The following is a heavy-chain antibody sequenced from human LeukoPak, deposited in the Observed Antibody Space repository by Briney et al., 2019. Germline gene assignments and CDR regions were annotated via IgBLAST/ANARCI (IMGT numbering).Heavy chain of an antibody. J-gene: IGHJ4*02. CDR3: ARTVVPAAIGGGFYFDC. Sequence: SETLSLTCTVSGYSISSGYYWGWIRPPPGKGLEWIGSIYHSGSTYYNPSLKSRVTISVDTSKNQFSLKLSSVTAADTAVYYCARTVVPAAIGGGFYFDCWGQGTLVTVSS. CDR1: GYSISSGYY. V-gene: IGHV4-38-2*02. CDR2: IYHSGST. D-gene: IGHD2-2*01.